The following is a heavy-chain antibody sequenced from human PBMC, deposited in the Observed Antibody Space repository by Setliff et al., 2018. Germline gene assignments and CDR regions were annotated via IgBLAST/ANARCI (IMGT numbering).Heavy chain of an antibody. J-gene: IGHJ4*02. D-gene: IGHD6-13*01. CDR1: GFTFSSDA. Sequence: GGSLRLSCAASGFTFSSDAMTWVRQGPGKGLEWVSIISNDGSSIGYADSVKGRFTVSRDNARNSLYLQMNSLRAEDTALYYCARARGISTTGTFDYWGQGIQVTVSS. CDR3: ARARGISTTGTFDY. V-gene: IGHV3-23*03. CDR2: ISNDGSSI.